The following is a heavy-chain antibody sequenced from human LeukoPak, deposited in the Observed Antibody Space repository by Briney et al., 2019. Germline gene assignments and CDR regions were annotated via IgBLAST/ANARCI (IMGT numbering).Heavy chain of an antibody. CDR3: ARGDDIVTGYYLDY. V-gene: IGHV4-30-4*01. J-gene: IGHJ4*02. CDR2: IYYSGYT. D-gene: IGHD3-9*01. CDR1: GGSISSYY. Sequence: SETLSLTCTVSGGSISSYYWSWIRQPPGKGLEWIGYIYYSGYTYYNPSLKSRVTISVDTSKNQFSLKLSSVTAADTAVYYCARGDDIVTGYYLDYWGQGTLVTVSS.